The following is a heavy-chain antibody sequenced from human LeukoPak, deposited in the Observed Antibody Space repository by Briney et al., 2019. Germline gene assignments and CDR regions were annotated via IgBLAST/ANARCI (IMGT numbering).Heavy chain of an antibody. V-gene: IGHV3-15*01. D-gene: IGHD6-25*01. CDR1: GFTFSDAW. CDR2: IKSKIDGGTI. CDR3: TTRRQDGC. Sequence: GGSLRLSCVASGFTFSDAWLSWVRQAPGKGLEWVGRIKSKIDGGTIDYGAPVKGRFTISRDDSRNTLYLQMNSLKTEDTAVYYCTTRRQDGCWGQGTLVTVS. J-gene: IGHJ4*02.